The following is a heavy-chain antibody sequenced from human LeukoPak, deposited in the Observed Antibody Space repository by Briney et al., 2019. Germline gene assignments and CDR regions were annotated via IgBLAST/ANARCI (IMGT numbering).Heavy chain of an antibody. Sequence: ASVKVSCKASGGTFTDYGMHWVRQAPGQRLEWMAWINAGNGNAKYSQKFQGRVTITRDTSASTAYMELSSLRSEDTAVYYCARVPPYDRNDYYYPHWGQGTVVTVSS. CDR2: INAGNGNA. CDR3: ARVPPYDRNDYYYPH. V-gene: IGHV1-3*01. CDR1: GGTFTDYG. J-gene: IGHJ1*01. D-gene: IGHD3-22*01.